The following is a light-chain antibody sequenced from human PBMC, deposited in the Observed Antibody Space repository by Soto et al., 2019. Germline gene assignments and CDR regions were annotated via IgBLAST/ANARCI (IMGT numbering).Light chain of an antibody. CDR3: SSYTGSSSYVV. V-gene: IGLV2-14*01. J-gene: IGLJ2*01. Sequence: QSALTQPASVSGSPGQSITISCTGTSSDVGGYNYVSWYQQHPGKAPKLMIYDVSNRPSGVSNRFSGSKSGNTASLAIAGLEAEEEADYYCSSYTGSSSYVVFGGGTKLPVL. CDR1: SSDVGGYNY. CDR2: DVS.